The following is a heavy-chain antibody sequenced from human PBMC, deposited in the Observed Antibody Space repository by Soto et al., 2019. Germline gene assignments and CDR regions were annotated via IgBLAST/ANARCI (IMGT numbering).Heavy chain of an antibody. CDR1: GFTFSNYV. CDR3: AKGLYCSSNSCSAFYYNYMDV. D-gene: IGHD2-2*01. CDR2: ISGSGDST. Sequence: VQLLESGGGLVQPGGSLRLSCAASGFTFSNYVMSWVRQAPGKGLEWVSGISGSGDSTDYADSVKGRFTISRDNPKNTLDLQANSLRAEDAAVYYCAKGLYCSSNSCSAFYYNYMDVWGKGTTVTVSS. V-gene: IGHV3-23*01. J-gene: IGHJ6*03.